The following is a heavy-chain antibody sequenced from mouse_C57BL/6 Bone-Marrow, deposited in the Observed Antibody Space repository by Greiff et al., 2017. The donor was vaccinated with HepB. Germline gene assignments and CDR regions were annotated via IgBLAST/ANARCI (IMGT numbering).Heavy chain of an antibody. CDR2: IYPGSGNT. V-gene: IGHV1-76*01. CDR3: ARPYDGPFDY. CDR1: GYTFTDYY. D-gene: IGHD2-3*01. J-gene: IGHJ2*01. Sequence: QVQLQQSGAELVRPGASVKLSCKASGYTFTDYYINWVKQRPGQGLEWIARIYPGSGNTYYNEKFKGKATLTAEKSSSTAYMQLSSLTSEDSAVYFCARPYDGPFDYWGQGTTLTVSS.